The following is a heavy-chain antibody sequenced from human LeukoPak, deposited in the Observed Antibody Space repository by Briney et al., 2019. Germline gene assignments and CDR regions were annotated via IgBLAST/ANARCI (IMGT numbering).Heavy chain of an antibody. CDR3: AKPVTKYCSGGSCYPGIGAFDI. CDR2: ASYDEKTI. V-gene: IGHV3-30-3*02. CDR1: GFTFTGHS. Sequence: GGSLRLSCVASGFTFTGHSMHWVRQAPGKGLEWEVVASYDEKTIFYADSLKGRFTVSRDNSKDTVHLQMNSLRAEDTAVYYCAKPVTKYCSGGSCYPGIGAFDIWGQGTMVTVSS. J-gene: IGHJ3*02. D-gene: IGHD2-15*01.